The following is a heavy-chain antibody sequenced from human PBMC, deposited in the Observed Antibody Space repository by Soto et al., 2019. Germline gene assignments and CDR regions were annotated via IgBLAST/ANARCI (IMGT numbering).Heavy chain of an antibody. V-gene: IGHV3-23*01. CDR1: GFTFSSYA. CDR3: AKGGVIDYGDYDEYFQH. Sequence: GGSLRLSCAASGFTFSSYAMSWVRQAPGKGLEWVSAISGSGGSTYYADSVKGRFTISRDNSKNTLYLQMNSLRAEDTAVYYCAKGGVIDYGDYDEYFQHWGQGTLVTVSS. D-gene: IGHD4-17*01. CDR2: ISGSGGST. J-gene: IGHJ1*01.